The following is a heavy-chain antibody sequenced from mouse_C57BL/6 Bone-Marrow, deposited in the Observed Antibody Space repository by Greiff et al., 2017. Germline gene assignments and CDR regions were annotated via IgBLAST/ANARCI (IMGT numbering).Heavy chain of an antibody. V-gene: IGHV1-64*01. CDR3: AREGWLLPPFAY. J-gene: IGHJ3*01. CDR1: GYTFTSYW. D-gene: IGHD2-3*01. Sequence: QVQLQQPGAELVKPGASVKLSCKASGYTFTSYWMHWVKQRPGQGLEWIGMIHPNSGSTNYNEKFKSKATLTVDKSSSTAYMQHSSLTSEDSAVYYCAREGWLLPPFAYWGQGTLVTVSA. CDR2: IHPNSGST.